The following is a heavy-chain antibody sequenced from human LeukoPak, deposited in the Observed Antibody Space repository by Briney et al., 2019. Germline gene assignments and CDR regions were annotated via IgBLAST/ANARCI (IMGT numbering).Heavy chain of an antibody. CDR3: AKASSNYFYYFEY. V-gene: IGHV3-30*18. Sequence: GGSLRLACAASGFTFSSSDMHWVRQAPGKGLEWVAVISYDATNKYYADSVKGRFTLSRDNSKNTLYLQTNTLRDEDTAVYYCAKASSNYFYYFEYWGQGTRVTVSS. J-gene: IGHJ4*02. D-gene: IGHD2/OR15-2a*01. CDR2: ISYDATNK. CDR1: GFTFSSSD.